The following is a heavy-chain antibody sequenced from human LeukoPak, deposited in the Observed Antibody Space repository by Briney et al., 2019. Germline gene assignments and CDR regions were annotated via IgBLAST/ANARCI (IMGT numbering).Heavy chain of an antibody. Sequence: SETLSLTCTVSGGSISSGDYYWSWIRQPPGKGLEWIGYIYYSGSTNYNPSLKSRVTISVDTSKNQFSLKLSSVTAADTAVYYCASRRELLFTRSPLAAWGQGTLVTVSS. CDR1: GGSISSGDYY. J-gene: IGHJ4*02. CDR2: IYYSGST. CDR3: ASRRELLFTRSPLAA. D-gene: IGHD1-26*01. V-gene: IGHV4-30-4*01.